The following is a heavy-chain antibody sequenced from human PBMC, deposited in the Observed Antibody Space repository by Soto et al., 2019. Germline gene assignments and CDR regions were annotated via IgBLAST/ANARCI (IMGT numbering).Heavy chain of an antibody. CDR3: ARARTGRDIVVVPAAIGWFDP. V-gene: IGHV1-69*01. CDR1: GGTFSSYA. CDR2: IIPIFGTA. Sequence: QVQLVQSGAEVKKPGSSVKVSCKASGGTFSSYAISWVRQAPGQGLEWMGGIIPIFGTANYAQKFQGRVTITADESTSTAYMALSSLRSEDTAVYYCARARTGRDIVVVPAAIGWFDPWGQGTLVTVSS. D-gene: IGHD2-2*01. J-gene: IGHJ5*02.